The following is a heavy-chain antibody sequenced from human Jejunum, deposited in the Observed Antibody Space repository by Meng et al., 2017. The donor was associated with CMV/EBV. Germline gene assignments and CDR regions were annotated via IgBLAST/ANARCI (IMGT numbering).Heavy chain of an antibody. CDR2: IYYSGST. CDR1: SSAKYF. CDR3: ARAYGYYYDNTMSYFDS. V-gene: IGHV4-30-4*08. Sequence: SSAKYFWSWNRQAPGAGLEWIGYIYYSGSTYYNPSFKSRVTMSIDTSKNQFSLNMSSVTAADTAVFYCARAYGYYYDNTMSYFDSWGQGTLVTVSS. D-gene: IGHD3-22*01. J-gene: IGHJ4*02.